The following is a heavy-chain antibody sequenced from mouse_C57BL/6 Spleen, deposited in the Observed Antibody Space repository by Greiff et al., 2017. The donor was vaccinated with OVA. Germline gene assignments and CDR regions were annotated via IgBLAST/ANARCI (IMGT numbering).Heavy chain of an antibody. CDR3: ARSGGLPPMDY. Sequence: VQLQQSGAELARPGASVKMSCKASGYTFTSYTMHWVKQRPGQGLEWIGYINPSSGYTKYNQKFKDKATLTADKSSSTAYMQLSSLTSEDSAVXYCARSGGLPPMDYWGQGTSVTVSS. V-gene: IGHV1-4*01. J-gene: IGHJ4*01. CDR1: GYTFTSYT. CDR2: INPSSGYT. D-gene: IGHD2-4*01.